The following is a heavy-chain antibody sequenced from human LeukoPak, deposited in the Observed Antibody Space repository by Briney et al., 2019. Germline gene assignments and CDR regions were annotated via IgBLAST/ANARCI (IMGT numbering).Heavy chain of an antibody. D-gene: IGHD3-9*01. CDR1: GDSTRTSY. V-gene: IGHV4-59*08. J-gene: IGHJ6*02. CDR2: VYHSAIT. CDR3: ARQEAYYDILTGYSHYYYYGMDV. Sequence: SETLSLTCTVSGDSTRTSYWNWVRQPPGKGLEWIGSVYHSAITNYNPSLKSRVTISLDTSKNQFSLNLTSVTAADTAVYYCARQEAYYDILTGYSHYYYYGMDVWGQGTTVTVSS.